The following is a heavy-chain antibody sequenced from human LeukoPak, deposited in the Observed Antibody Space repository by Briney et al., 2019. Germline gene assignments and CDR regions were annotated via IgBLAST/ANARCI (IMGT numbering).Heavy chain of an antibody. Sequence: PGRSLRLSCAASGFTFDDYAMHWVRQAPGKGLEWVSGISWNSGSIGYADSVKGRFTISRDNAKNSLYLQMNSLRAEDTALYYCYYGSGDWGQGTLVTVSS. D-gene: IGHD3-10*01. V-gene: IGHV3-9*01. CDR2: ISWNSGSI. CDR1: GFTFDDYA. CDR3: YYGSGD. J-gene: IGHJ4*02.